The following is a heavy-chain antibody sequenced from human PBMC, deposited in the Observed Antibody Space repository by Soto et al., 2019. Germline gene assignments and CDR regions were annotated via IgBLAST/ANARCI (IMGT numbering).Heavy chain of an antibody. Sequence: GGSLRLSCAASGFTFSSYGMHWVRQAPGKGLEWVAVISYDGSNKYYADSVKGRFTISRDNSKNTLYLQMNSLRAEDTAVYYCAKEYDILTGNAFDIWGQGTMVTVSS. J-gene: IGHJ3*02. D-gene: IGHD3-9*01. CDR2: ISYDGSNK. CDR1: GFTFSSYG. CDR3: AKEYDILTGNAFDI. V-gene: IGHV3-30*18.